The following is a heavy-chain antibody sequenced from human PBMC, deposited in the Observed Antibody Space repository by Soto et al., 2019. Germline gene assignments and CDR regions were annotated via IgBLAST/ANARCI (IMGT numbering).Heavy chain of an antibody. CDR2: IIPIFGAA. J-gene: IGHJ2*01. V-gene: IGHV1-69*12. CDR1: GGTFIIYP. D-gene: IGHD2-8*01. CDR3: ARGNNGDSSRSKMYSDV. Sequence: QVQLVQSGAEVKRPGSSVKVSCKASGGTFIIYPINWVRQAPGQGLEWMGGIIPIFGAANYAQKFQGRVTVTGDESRNIAYVEVSSLKSEDTAVYYCARGNNGDSSRSKMYSDVWGLGTLVTVSS.